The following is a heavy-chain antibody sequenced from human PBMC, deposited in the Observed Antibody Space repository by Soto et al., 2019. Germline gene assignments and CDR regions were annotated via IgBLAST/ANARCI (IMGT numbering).Heavy chain of an antibody. V-gene: IGHV4-61*01. Sequence: PSETLSLTCTVSGGSVSSGSYYWSWIRQPPGKGLEWIGYIYYSGSTNYNPSLKSRVTISVDTSKNQFSLKLSSVTAADTAVYYCAREHPAVPAAREHYDYGMDVWGQGTTVTVSS. CDR2: IYYSGST. CDR1: GGSVSSGSYY. D-gene: IGHD2-2*01. CDR3: AREHPAVPAAREHYDYGMDV. J-gene: IGHJ6*02.